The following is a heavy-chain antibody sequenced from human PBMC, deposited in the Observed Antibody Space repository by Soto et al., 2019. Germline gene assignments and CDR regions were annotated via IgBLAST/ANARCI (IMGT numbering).Heavy chain of an antibody. J-gene: IGHJ4*02. CDR3: VTAPRDFYFDS. Sequence: EVQLVESGGGLLQPGGSLRLSCAASGFSVVSHYMSWVRQAPGKGLEWVSVIYTGDTRYYADSVKGRFTVSRDKSKNPLHLQMDSLRAEDTAVYYCVTAPRDFYFDSWGQGTLVSVSS. CDR1: GFSVVSHY. V-gene: IGHV3-53*01. CDR2: IYTGDTR.